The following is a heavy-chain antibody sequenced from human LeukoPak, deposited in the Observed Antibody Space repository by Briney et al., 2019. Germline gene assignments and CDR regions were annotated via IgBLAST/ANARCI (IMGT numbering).Heavy chain of an antibody. CDR1: GGSISSGSYY. V-gene: IGHV4-61*02. CDR3: ARGIAGDGYNDY. CDR2: IYTSGIT. J-gene: IGHJ4*02. D-gene: IGHD5-24*01. Sequence: SQTLSLTCTVSGGSISSGSYYWSWIRQPAGKGLEWIGRIYTSGITNYNPSLKSRVAISLDTSKNQFSLKMSSVTAADTAVYSCARGIAGDGYNDYWGQRTLVTVSS.